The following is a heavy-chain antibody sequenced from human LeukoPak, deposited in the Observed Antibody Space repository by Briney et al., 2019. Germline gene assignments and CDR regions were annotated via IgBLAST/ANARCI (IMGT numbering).Heavy chain of an antibody. Sequence: GGSLRLSCAASGFTFSAYGMHWVRQAPGKGLEWVAIISYDGTNKYYADSVKGRFTISRDNSKNTLYLQMNSLRAEDTAVYYCAKEITRPNRAVAGLNCWGQGTLVTVSS. CDR2: ISYDGTNK. D-gene: IGHD6-19*01. CDR1: GFTFSAYG. V-gene: IGHV3-30*18. J-gene: IGHJ4*02. CDR3: AKEITRPNRAVAGLNC.